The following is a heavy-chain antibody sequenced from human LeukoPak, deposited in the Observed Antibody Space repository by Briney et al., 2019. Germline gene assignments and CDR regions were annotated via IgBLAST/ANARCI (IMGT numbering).Heavy chain of an antibody. D-gene: IGHD6-13*01. J-gene: IGHJ4*02. CDR3: AREFHQKMGSSFYDY. V-gene: IGHV1-2*02. Sequence: ASVKVSCKASGYTFTGYYMHWVRQAPGQGLEWMGWINPNSGGTNYAQKFQGRVTMTRDTSISTAYMELSRLRSDDTAVYYCAREFHQKMGSSFYDYWGQGTLVTVSS. CDR2: INPNSGGT. CDR1: GYTFTGYY.